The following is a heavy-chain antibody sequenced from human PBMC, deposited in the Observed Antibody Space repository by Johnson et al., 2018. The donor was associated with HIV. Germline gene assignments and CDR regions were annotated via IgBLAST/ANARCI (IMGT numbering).Heavy chain of an antibody. CDR3: ARAPKQGFRDFAGGAFDV. V-gene: IGHV3-33*08. CDR1: GFTFSGYG. CDR2: IWYDGSNK. J-gene: IGHJ3*01. D-gene: IGHD2-21*02. Sequence: QVHLVESGGGLVQPGGSLRLSCAASGFTFSGYGMHWVRQAPGKGLEWVAVIWYDGSNKYYADSVKGRFTISRDNSKNTVYLQMNSLRVDDTALYYCARAPKQGFRDFAGGAFDVWGQGTMVTVSS.